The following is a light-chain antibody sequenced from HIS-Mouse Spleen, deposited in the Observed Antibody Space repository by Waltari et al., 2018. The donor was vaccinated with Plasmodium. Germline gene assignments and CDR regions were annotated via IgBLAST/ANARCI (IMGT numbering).Light chain of an antibody. CDR3: YSTDSSGNHRV. CDR2: EDS. Sequence: SYELTQPPSVSVSPGQTARITCSGDALPKKYAYWYQQKSGQAPVLVIDEDSKRPSGIPERISGSIYGTMATLTISGAQVEDEADYYCYSTDSSGNHRVFGGGTKLTVL. V-gene: IGLV3-10*01. CDR1: ALPKKY. J-gene: IGLJ3*02.